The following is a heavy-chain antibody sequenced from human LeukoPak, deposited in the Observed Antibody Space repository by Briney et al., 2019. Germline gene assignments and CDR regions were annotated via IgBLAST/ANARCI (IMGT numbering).Heavy chain of an antibody. CDR1: GFTFSSYA. CDR3: AKDSRGNYVAWLDP. V-gene: IGHV3-23*01. D-gene: IGHD4-11*01. CDR2: ISASGVTT. Sequence: GGSLRLSCAASGFTFSSYAMSWVRQAPGKGLEWVSAISASGVTTHYADSVKGRFTISRDNSKNTLYLQMSSLRAEGAAIYYCAKDSRGNYVAWLDPWGQGTLVSVSS. J-gene: IGHJ5*02.